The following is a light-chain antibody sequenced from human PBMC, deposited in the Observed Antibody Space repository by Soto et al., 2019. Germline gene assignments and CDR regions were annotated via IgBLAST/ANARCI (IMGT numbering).Light chain of an antibody. CDR1: QSVSSN. CDR3: QQYNNWPRT. V-gene: IGKV3-15*01. CDR2: GAS. J-gene: IGKJ1*01. Sequence: EIVMTQSPATLSVSPGERATLSCRASQSVSSNLAWYQQKPGQAPRLLIYGASTRATGIPARFSGSGSGTEFTITISRLQSEDFAVYYSQQYNNWPRTFGQGTKVEIK.